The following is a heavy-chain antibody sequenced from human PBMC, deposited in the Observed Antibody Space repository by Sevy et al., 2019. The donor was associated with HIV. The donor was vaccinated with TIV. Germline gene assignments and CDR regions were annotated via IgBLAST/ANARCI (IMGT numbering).Heavy chain of an antibody. V-gene: IGHV3-23*01. CDR2: ISHGGGTT. CDR3: ARRYLPSAPPALDY. Sequence: GGSLRLSCAATGFTFNNYVMNWVRQAPGKGLEWVSVISHGGGTTYYADSVKGRFTISRDDSKDTVYLEMNSLRAEDTAVYYCARRYLPSAPPALDYWGQGTLVTVS. J-gene: IGHJ4*02. CDR1: GFTFNNYV. D-gene: IGHD2-2*01.